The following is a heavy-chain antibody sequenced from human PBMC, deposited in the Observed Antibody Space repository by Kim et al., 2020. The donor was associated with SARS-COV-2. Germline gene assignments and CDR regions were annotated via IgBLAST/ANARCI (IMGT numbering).Heavy chain of an antibody. CDR1: GGSISSYY. D-gene: IGHD2-2*01. CDR3: ARHKRAVPAAMFGVVWDY. CDR2: IYYSGST. Sequence: SETLSLTCTVSGGSISSYYWSWIRQPPGKGLEWIGYIYYSGSTNYNPSLKSRVTISVDTSKNQFSLKLSSVTAADTAVYYCARHKRAVPAAMFGVVWDYWGQGTLVTVSS. V-gene: IGHV4-59*08. J-gene: IGHJ4*02.